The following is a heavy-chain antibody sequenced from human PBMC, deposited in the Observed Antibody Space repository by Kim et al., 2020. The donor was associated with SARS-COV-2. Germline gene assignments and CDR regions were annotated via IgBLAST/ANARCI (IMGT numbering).Heavy chain of an antibody. CDR3: ARDPLNYYGSGSLVY. V-gene: IGHV4-4*02. CDR2: IYHSGST. CDR1: GGSISSSNW. J-gene: IGHJ4*02. Sequence: SETLSLTCAVSGGSISSSNWWSWVRQPPGKGLEWIGEIYHSGSTNYNPSLKSRVTISVDKSKNQFSLKLSSVTAADTAVYYCARDPLNYYGSGSLVYWGQGTLVTVSS. D-gene: IGHD3-10*01.